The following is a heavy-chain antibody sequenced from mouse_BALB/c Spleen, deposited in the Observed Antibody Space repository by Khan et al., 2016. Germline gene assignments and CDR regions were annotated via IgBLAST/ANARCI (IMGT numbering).Heavy chain of an antibody. CDR1: GFTFSSYA. CDR2: ISSGGSYT. J-gene: IGHJ3*01. CDR3: ATGTAY. Sequence: EVELVESGGGLVKPGGSLKLSCAASGFTFSSYAMSWVRQSPEKRLEWVAEISSGGSYTYYPDTVTGRFTISRDNAKNTLYLEMSSLRSEDTAIYYCATGTAYWGQGTLVTVSA. D-gene: IGHD4-1*01. V-gene: IGHV5-9-4*01.